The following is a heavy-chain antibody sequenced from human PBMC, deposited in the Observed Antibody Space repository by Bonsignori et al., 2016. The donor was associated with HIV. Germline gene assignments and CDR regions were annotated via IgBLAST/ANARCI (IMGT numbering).Heavy chain of an antibody. CDR3: ARREGAAGTLFAFDI. V-gene: IGHV1-69*13. CDR2: IIPIFGTA. CDR1: GGTFSSYA. Sequence: SVKVSCKASGGTFSSYAISWVRQAPGQGLEWMGGIIPIFGTANYAQKFQGRVTITADESTSTAYMELSSLRSEDTAVYYCARREGAAGTLFAFDIWGQGTMVTVSS. J-gene: IGHJ3*02. D-gene: IGHD6-13*01.